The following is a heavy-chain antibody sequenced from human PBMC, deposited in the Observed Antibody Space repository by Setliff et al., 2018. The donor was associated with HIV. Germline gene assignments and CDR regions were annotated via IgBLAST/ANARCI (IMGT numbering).Heavy chain of an antibody. CDR1: GGSISSGSYY. CDR2: ISASGNT. CDR3: ARDISLFYCGADCSPENYYFYYYMDV. J-gene: IGHJ6*03. D-gene: IGHD2-21*02. Sequence: SETLSLTCTVSGGSISSGSYYWNWIRQPAGKGLEWIGRISASGNTNYNPSLKSRVTISLDKSKNRFSRKLTSVTAADTAVYWCARDISLFYCGADCSPENYYFYYYMDVWGKGTTVTVSS. V-gene: IGHV4-61*02.